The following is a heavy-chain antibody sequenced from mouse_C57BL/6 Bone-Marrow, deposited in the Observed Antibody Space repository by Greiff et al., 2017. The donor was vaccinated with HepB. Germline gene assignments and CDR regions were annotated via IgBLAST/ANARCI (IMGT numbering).Heavy chain of an antibody. V-gene: IGHV1-61*01. CDR1: GYTFTSYW. D-gene: IGHD2-10*02. CDR2: IYPSDSET. J-gene: IGHJ2*01. CDR3: ARRYGNYYFDY. Sequence: VQLQQPGAELVRPGSSVKLSCKASGYTFTSYWMDWVKQRPGQGLEWIGNIYPSDSETHYNQKFKDKATLTVDKSSSTAYMQLSSLTSEDSAVYYCARRYGNYYFDYWGQGTTLTVSS.